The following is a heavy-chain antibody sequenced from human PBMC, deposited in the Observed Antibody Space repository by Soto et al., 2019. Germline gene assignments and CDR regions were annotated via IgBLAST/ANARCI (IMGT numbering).Heavy chain of an antibody. Sequence: GASVKVSCKASGYTFTSYGISWVRQAPGQGLEWMGWISAYNGNTNYAQKLQGRVTMTTDTSTSTAYMELRSLRSDDTAVYYCARAHHWVVPPAIYYYYGMDVWGQGTTFTVS. CDR1: GYTFTSYG. V-gene: IGHV1-18*04. D-gene: IGHD2-2*01. CDR3: ARAHHWVVPPAIYYYYGMDV. CDR2: ISAYNGNT. J-gene: IGHJ6*02.